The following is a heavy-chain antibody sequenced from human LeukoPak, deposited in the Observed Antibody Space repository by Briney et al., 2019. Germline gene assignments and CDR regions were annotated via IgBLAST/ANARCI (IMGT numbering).Heavy chain of an antibody. D-gene: IGHD6-13*01. CDR1: GGSISSYY. CDR3: ARRNIVAAEYYFDY. J-gene: IGHJ4*02. V-gene: IGHV4-59*08. Sequence: SETLSLTCTVSGGSISSYYWSWIRQPPGKGLEWIGYIYYSGSTNYNPSLKSRVTISVDTSKNQFSLKLSSVTAADTAMYYCARRNIVAAEYYFDYWGQGTLVTVSS. CDR2: IYYSGST.